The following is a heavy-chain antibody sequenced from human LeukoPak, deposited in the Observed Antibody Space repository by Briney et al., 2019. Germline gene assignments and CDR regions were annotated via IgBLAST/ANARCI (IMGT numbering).Heavy chain of an antibody. CDR3: AKDYYDFWSGYFDY. D-gene: IGHD3-3*01. J-gene: IGHJ4*02. V-gene: IGHV3-30*18. CDR2: ISYDGSNK. Sequence: GGSLRLSCAASGFTFSSYGMHWVRQAPGKGLDGVAVISYDGSNKYYADSVKGRFTISRDNSKNTLYLQMNSLRAEDTAVYYCAKDYYDFWSGYFDYWGQGTLVTVSS. CDR1: GFTFSSYG.